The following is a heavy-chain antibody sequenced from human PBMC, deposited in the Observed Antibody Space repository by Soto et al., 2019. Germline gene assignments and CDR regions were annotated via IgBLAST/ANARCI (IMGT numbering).Heavy chain of an antibody. D-gene: IGHD2-8*02. CDR2: FSLSGTT. V-gene: IGHV4-4*07. J-gene: IGHJ4*02. CDR3: ARGMTPPGAPAWYYFDS. Sequence: SETLSLTCTVSGASITGSSYWSWSRQPAGKGLEWIGRFSLSGTTSYNPSLRSRVTMSADVSKNQFSLRLTSVTAADTALYYCARGMTPPGAPAWYYFDSWGQGTMVTVYS. CDR1: GASITGSSY.